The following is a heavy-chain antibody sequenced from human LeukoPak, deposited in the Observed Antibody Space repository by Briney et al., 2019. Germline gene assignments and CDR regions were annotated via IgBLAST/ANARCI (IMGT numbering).Heavy chain of an antibody. J-gene: IGHJ4*02. V-gene: IGHV3-23*01. CDR1: GFTFRSYA. D-gene: IGHD6-19*01. CDR2: ISGSGGST. Sequence: PGGSLRLSCAASGFTFRSYAMSWVRQAPGKGLEWVSAISGSGGSTYYADSVKGRFTISRDNSKNTLYLQMNSLRAEDTAVYYCAVLPGIAVAVIDYWGQGTLVTVSS. CDR3: AVLPGIAVAVIDY.